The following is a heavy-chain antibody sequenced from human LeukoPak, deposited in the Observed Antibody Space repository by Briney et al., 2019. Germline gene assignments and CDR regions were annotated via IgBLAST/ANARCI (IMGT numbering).Heavy chain of an antibody. CDR3: ARVQKLLWFGESYNWFDP. Sequence: SETLSLTCTVSGGSISSYYWSWIRQPAGKGLEWIGRIYTSGGTNYNPSLKSRVTMSVDTSKNQFSLKLSSVTAADTAVYYCARVQKLLWFGESYNWFDPWGQGTLVTVSS. J-gene: IGHJ5*02. CDR2: IYTSGGT. CDR1: GGSISSYY. D-gene: IGHD3-10*01. V-gene: IGHV4-4*07.